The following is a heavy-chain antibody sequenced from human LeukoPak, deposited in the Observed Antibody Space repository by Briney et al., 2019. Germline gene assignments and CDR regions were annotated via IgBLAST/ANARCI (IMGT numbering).Heavy chain of an antibody. CDR2: ISSSSSYI. CDR1: GFTFSSYS. D-gene: IGHD6-13*01. J-gene: IGHJ6*03. V-gene: IGHV3-21*01. CDR3: AREAEDSSSWYYYYYYYMDV. Sequence: GGSLRLSCAASGFTFSSYSMNWVRQAPGKGLEWVSSISSSSSYIYYADSVKGRFTISRDNAKNSLHLQMNSLRAEDTAVYYCAREAEDSSSWYYYYYYYMDVWGKGTTVTVSS.